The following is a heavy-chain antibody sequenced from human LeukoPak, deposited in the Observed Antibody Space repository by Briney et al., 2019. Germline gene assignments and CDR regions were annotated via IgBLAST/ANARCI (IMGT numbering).Heavy chain of an antibody. CDR3: ARRVRGTPEY. CDR2: IGADGHGR. V-gene: IGHV3-23*01. CDR1: GLRFNIFD. D-gene: IGHD2/OR15-2a*01. Sequence: GGPLRLSCAASGLRFNIFDMTWVRQAPGKALEWVSAIGADGHGRDYADSVRGRFTISRDNSRSMLYLQMNGLTAEDTARYYCARRVRGTPEYWGLGTVVTVSS. J-gene: IGHJ4*02.